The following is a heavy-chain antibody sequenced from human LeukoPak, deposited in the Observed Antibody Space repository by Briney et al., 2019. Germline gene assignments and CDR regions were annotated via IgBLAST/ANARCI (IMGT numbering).Heavy chain of an antibody. CDR2: INHSGDT. D-gene: IGHD5-18*01. V-gene: IGHV4-34*01. CDR3: ARIQLWPLHYFDY. J-gene: IGHJ4*02. CDR1: GGSFSDYY. Sequence: SETLSLTCAVYGGSFSDYYWSWIRQPPGKGLQWIGEINHSGDTKYNPSLKSRVTISVDTSKNQFSLKVSSVTAADTAVYYCARIQLWPLHYFDYWGQGTLVTVSS.